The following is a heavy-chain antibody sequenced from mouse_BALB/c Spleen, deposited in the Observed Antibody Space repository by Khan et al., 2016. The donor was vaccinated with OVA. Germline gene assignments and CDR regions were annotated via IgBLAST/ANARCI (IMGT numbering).Heavy chain of an antibody. V-gene: IGHV1-20*02. CDR1: GYSFTGYF. CDR2: INPHIGET. Sequence: VQLKESGPELVKPGASVKISCKASGYSFTGYFMNWVMQSHGKSLEWIGRINPHIGETLYNQKFRDKATLTVDESSSTAHMELRSLASEDSAVYYCARTYGSDFDYWGQGTTLTGSS. CDR3: ARTYGSDFDY. D-gene: IGHD1-1*01. J-gene: IGHJ2*01.